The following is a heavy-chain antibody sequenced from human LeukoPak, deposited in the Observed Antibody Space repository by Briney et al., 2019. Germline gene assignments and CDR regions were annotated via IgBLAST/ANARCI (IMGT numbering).Heavy chain of an antibody. J-gene: IGHJ5*02. V-gene: IGHV4-4*02. CDR1: GGSISSGDYY. Sequence: SETLSLTCTVSGGSISSGDYYWSWVRQPPGKGLEWIGEVDHSGSTKYNPALKSRVTISVDKSKNQFSLRLSSVTAADTAVYYCARVRKYCSSISCYRFDPWDQGTLVTVSS. D-gene: IGHD2-2*01. CDR2: VDHSGST. CDR3: ARVRKYCSSISCYRFDP.